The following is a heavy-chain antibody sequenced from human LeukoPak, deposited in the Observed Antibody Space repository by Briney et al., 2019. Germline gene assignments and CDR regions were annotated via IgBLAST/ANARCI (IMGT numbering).Heavy chain of an antibody. J-gene: IGHJ5*02. Sequence: GRSLRLSCAASGFTFSSYSMNWVRQAPGKGLEWVSSISSSSSYIYYADSVKGRFTISRDNAKNSLYLQMNSLRAEDTAVYYCARDSPFRWFDPWGQGTLVTVSS. CDR3: ARDSPFRWFDP. CDR1: GFTFSSYS. CDR2: ISSSSSYI. V-gene: IGHV3-21*01.